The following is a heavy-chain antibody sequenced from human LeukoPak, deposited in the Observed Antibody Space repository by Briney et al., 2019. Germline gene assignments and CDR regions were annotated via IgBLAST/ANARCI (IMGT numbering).Heavy chain of an antibody. V-gene: IGHV3-53*01. CDR2: IHTDGTT. CDR1: GFTVSSDY. Sequence: GALRLSCAASGFTVSSDYMTWARQAPGKGLEWVSVIHTDGTTHYADSVKGRFTISRDKSTNTLYLQMDSLRAEDTAVYYCARHDYAEYWGQGTLVTASS. J-gene: IGHJ4*02. CDR3: ARHDYAEY.